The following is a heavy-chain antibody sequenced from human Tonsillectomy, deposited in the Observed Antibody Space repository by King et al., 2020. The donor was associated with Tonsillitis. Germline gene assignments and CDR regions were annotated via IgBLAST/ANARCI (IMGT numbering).Heavy chain of an antibody. CDR2: ISYDGSGK. CDR1: GFTFSSYG. D-gene: IGHD6-13*01. J-gene: IGHJ4*02. Sequence: VQLVESGGGVVQPERSLRLSCAASGFTFSSYGMHWVRQAPGMRLEWVAVISYDGSGKYYADSVRGRFTISRDNSKNTLYLQMYSLRAEDTAVYYCAKERRAAAAFDYWGQGALVTVFS. V-gene: IGHV3-30*18. CDR3: AKERRAAAAFDY.